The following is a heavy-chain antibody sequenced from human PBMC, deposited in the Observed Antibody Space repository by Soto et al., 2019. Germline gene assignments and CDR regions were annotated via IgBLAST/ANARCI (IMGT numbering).Heavy chain of an antibody. D-gene: IGHD3-22*01. CDR2: ISGSGGST. V-gene: IGHV3-23*01. CDR3: AKEIVVVITTGDAFDI. Sequence: PGGSLRLSCAASGFSLSDYWMHWVRQVPGKGLEWVSRISGSGGSTNYADSVKGRFTISRDNSKNTLYLQMNGLRAEDTAVYYCAKEIVVVITTGDAFDIWGQGTMVTVSS. CDR1: GFSLSDYW. J-gene: IGHJ3*02.